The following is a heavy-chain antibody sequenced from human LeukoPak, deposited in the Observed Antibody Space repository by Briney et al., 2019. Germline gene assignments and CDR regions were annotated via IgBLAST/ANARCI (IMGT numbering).Heavy chain of an antibody. J-gene: IGHJ3*02. D-gene: IGHD3-3*01. CDR2: INPNSGGT. V-gene: IGHV1-2*02. Sequence: ASVKVSCKASGYTFTGYYMHWVRQAPGQGLEWMGWINPNSGGTNYAQKFQGRVTMTRNTSISTAYMELSRLRSDDTAVYYCARDRAYYDFWSGYYLPDAFDIWGQGTMVTVSS. CDR1: GYTFTGYY. CDR3: ARDRAYYDFWSGYYLPDAFDI.